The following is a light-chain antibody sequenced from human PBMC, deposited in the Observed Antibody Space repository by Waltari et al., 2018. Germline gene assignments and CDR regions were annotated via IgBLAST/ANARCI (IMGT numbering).Light chain of an antibody. CDR1: RSNLGNTV. V-gene: IGLV1-44*01. J-gene: IGLJ3*02. Sequence: QSVLTQPPSASGTPGQRVTISCSGTRSNLGNTVLNWYQQVPGTAPKLLIYRNDLRPSGVPDRFSSSKSGTSASLAISGLQSEDEAEYYCASWDDSLNGHWVFGGGTKVTVL. CDR2: RND. CDR3: ASWDDSLNGHWV.